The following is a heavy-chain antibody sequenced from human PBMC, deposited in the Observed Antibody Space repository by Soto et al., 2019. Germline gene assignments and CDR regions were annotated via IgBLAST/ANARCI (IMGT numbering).Heavy chain of an antibody. CDR2: INWNGDST. D-gene: IGHD6-19*01. Sequence: GGSLRLSCAASGFSFDEYGMNWVRQAPGKGLEWVSGINWNGDSTSYADSVTGRFTISRDSSKNTVSLEMTSLRAEDTAVYYCAKGGRQWLVTSDFNYWGQGA. V-gene: IGHV3-20*04. J-gene: IGHJ4*02. CDR3: AKGGRQWLVTSDFNY. CDR1: GFSFDEYG.